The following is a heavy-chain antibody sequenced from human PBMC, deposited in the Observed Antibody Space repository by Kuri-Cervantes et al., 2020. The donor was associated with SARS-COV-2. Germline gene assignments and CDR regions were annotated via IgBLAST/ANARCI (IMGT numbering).Heavy chain of an antibody. D-gene: IGHD3-10*01. CDR2: IDPSDSYT. CDR1: GYSFTSYW. V-gene: IGHV5-10-1*01. J-gene: IGHJ4*02. Sequence: KVSCKGSGYSFTSYWISWVRQMPGKGLEWMGRIDPSDSYTNYNPSFQGHVTISADKSISTAYLQWSSLKASDTAMYYCARLAKMVRGVIGLDYWGQGTLVTVSS. CDR3: ARLAKMVRGVIGLDY.